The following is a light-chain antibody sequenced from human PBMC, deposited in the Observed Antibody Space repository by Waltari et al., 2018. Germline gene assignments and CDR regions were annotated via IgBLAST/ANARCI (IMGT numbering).Light chain of an antibody. V-gene: IGKV3-20*01. Sequence: EIVLTQSQGTASLSPGERVTLSCRASQSVGSSSLAWYQQKPGQAPRLVIYRASRRATGIPDRFSGSGSGTDFSLTISRLEPEDFALYYCQQHGTLPATFGQGTKVEIK. CDR2: RAS. CDR1: QSVGSSS. CDR3: QQHGTLPAT. J-gene: IGKJ1*01.